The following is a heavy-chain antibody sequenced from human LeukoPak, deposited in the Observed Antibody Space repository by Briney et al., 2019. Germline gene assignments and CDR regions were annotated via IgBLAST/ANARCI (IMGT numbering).Heavy chain of an antibody. V-gene: IGHV3-30*18. J-gene: IGHJ6*02. CDR2: ISYDGSNK. Sequence: GGSLRRSCAASGFTFSSYGMHWVGQAPGNGLVGGAVISYDGSNKYYADSVRGRFTISRDNSKNTLYLQMNSLRAEDTAVYYCAKDMTAMVRGSRDYYGMDVWGQGTTVTVSS. CDR1: GFTFSSYG. D-gene: IGHD3-10*01. CDR3: AKDMTAMVRGSRDYYGMDV.